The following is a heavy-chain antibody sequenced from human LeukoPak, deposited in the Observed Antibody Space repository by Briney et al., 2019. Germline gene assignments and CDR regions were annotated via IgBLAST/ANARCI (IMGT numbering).Heavy chain of an antibody. V-gene: IGHV3-66*01. CDR2: IYSGGNT. CDR3: ARGTYDRSGYPLFRK. D-gene: IGHD3-22*01. CDR1: GFTVSSNY. Sequence: GGSLRLSCAASGFTVSSNYMSWVRQSPGKGLEWVSIIYSGGNTYYADSVQGRFTISRDNSKNTLYLQMNSLRADDTAVYYCARGTYDRSGYPLFRKWGQGSLVIVSS. J-gene: IGHJ1*01.